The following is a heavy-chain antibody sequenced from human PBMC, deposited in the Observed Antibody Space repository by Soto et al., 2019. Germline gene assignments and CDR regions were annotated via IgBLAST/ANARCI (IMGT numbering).Heavy chain of an antibody. D-gene: IGHD1-1*01. J-gene: IGHJ4*02. CDR1: GFTFSSHG. V-gene: IGHV3-30*18. Sequence: GGFLRLSCAASGFTFSSHGMLWVRQAPGKGLEWVAVISYDGSNKYYADSVKGRFTISRDNSKNTLFLQMNSLRAEDKAVYFCANDRDGYNVPFDSWGQGALVTVSS. CDR3: ANDRDGYNVPFDS. CDR2: ISYDGSNK.